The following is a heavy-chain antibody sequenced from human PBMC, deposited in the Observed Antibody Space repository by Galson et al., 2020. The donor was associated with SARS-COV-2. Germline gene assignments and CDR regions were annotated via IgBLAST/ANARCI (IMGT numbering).Heavy chain of an antibody. J-gene: IGHJ4*02. V-gene: IGHV1-18*01. CDR1: GYTFTTFY. D-gene: IGHD2-15*01. Sequence: ASVKVPRKASGYTFTTFYISRVRQAPRPALEGMGEISPYHSNTNYIEKLQGKVTITPDTSTSTAYMELRSLTTDDTAVYYCARSLSLGDCSGGSCFVYWGQGTLVTVSS. CDR2: ISPYHSNT. CDR3: ARSLSLGDCSGGSCFVY.